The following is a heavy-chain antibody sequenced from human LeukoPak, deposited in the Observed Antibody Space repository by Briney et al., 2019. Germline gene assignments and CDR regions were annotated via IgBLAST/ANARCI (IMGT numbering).Heavy chain of an antibody. CDR2: ISTVVSTI. CDR3: ARHDYMDV. CDR1: GFILSGYE. Sequence: GGSLRLSCAASGFILSGYEMNWVRQAPGKELEWISYISTVVSTIYYADSVKGRFTISRDNAKNSLYLQMNSLRAEDTAVYYCARHDYMDVWGKGTTVIVS. J-gene: IGHJ6*03. V-gene: IGHV3-48*03.